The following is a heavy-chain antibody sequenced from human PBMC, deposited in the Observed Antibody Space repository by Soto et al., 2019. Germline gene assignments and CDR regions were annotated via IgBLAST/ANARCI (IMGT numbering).Heavy chain of an antibody. CDR2: IYPGDSDT. J-gene: IGHJ6*02. Sequence: GESLRISCKGYGDSFTSYWSGRVRQMPGKGLEWMGIIYPGDSDTRYSPSFQGQVTISADKSISTAYLQWSSLKASDTAMYYCARVDSWYVTDVWGQGTTVTVSS. V-gene: IGHV5-51*01. D-gene: IGHD6-13*01. CDR1: GDSFTSYW. CDR3: ARVDSWYVTDV.